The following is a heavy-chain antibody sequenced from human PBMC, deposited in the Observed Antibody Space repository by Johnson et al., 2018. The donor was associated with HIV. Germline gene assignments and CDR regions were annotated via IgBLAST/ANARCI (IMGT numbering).Heavy chain of an antibody. CDR1: GFTFDDYA. Sequence: EQLVESGGGLVQPGRSLRLSCAASGFTFDDYAMHWVRQAPGKGLEWVSVIYSGGSTYYADSVKGRFTISRDNSKNTLYLQMNSLRAEDTAVYYCARDPAHCGGDCYPSDAFDIWGQGTMVTVSS. D-gene: IGHD2-21*02. CDR3: ARDPAHCGGDCYPSDAFDI. J-gene: IGHJ3*02. V-gene: IGHV3-66*01. CDR2: IYSGGST.